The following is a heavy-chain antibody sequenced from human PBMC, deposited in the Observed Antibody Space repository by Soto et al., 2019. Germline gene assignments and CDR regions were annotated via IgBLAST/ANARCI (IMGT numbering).Heavy chain of an antibody. V-gene: IGHV4-4*02. CDR3: ARLRIYCSGGSCYYYFDY. Sequence: SETLSLTCAVSGGSINSRYWWSWVRQSPGKGLEWIGEIYHSGSTNYNPSLKSRVTISVDKSKNQFSLNLSSVTAADTAVYYCARLRIYCSGGSCYYYFDYWGQGTLVTVS. CDR2: IYHSGST. CDR1: GGSINSRYW. D-gene: IGHD2-15*01. J-gene: IGHJ4*02.